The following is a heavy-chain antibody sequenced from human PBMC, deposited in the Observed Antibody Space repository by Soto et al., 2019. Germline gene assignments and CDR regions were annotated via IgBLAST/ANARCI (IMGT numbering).Heavy chain of an antibody. V-gene: IGHV3-23*01. CDR1: GFTFSSYA. J-gene: IGHJ1*01. CDR2: ISGSGGST. CDR3: AKSRNVYFQH. Sequence: EVQLLESGGGLVQPGGSLRLSCAASGFTFSSYAMSWVRQATGKGLEWVSAISGSGGSTYYADSVKGRFTISRDNSKNTLYVQMNSRRAEDTAVYYCAKSRNVYFQHWGQGTLVTVSS.